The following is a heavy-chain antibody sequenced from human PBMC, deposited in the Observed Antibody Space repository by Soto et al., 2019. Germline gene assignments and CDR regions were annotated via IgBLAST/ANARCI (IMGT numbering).Heavy chain of an antibody. V-gene: IGHV5-51*01. CDR3: AAGYTTGPDAFDI. Sequence: GESLKISCNGSGYSFANYWIGWVRQMPGKGLEWMGMIFPGDSDTKNSPSLQGQITMSVDKSDSSAYLQWRSLKASDTAMYYCAAGYTTGPDAFDIWGQGTMVTVSS. CDR1: GYSFANYW. J-gene: IGHJ3*02. CDR2: IFPGDSDT. D-gene: IGHD6-13*01.